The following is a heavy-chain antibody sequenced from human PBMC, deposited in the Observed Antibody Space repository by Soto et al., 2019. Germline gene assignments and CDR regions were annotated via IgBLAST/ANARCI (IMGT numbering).Heavy chain of an antibody. CDR3: ARFEGYFDY. D-gene: IGHD3-9*01. J-gene: IGHJ4*02. Sequence: SETLSLTCTVSGGSISSYYWSWIRQPPGKGLEWIGYIYYSGSTNYNPSLKSRVTISVDTSKNQFSLKLSSVTAADTAVYYCARFEGYFDYWGQGTLVTVSS. CDR1: GGSISSYY. V-gene: IGHV4-59*01. CDR2: IYYSGST.